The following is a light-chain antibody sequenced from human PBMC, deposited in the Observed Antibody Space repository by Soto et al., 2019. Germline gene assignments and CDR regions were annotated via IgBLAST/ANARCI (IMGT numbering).Light chain of an antibody. Sequence: EIVLTQSPGTLSLSPGERATLSCRASESVSTSYLAWYQQKTGQAPRLLIYGASSRATGIPDRFSGSGSGADFALTISRLEPEDFAVYYCQQYGSVPLTFGGGTKVEIK. J-gene: IGKJ4*01. CDR3: QQYGSVPLT. CDR1: ESVSTSY. V-gene: IGKV3-20*01. CDR2: GAS.